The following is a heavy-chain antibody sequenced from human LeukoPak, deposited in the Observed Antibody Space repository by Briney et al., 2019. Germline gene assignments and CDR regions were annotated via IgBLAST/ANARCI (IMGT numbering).Heavy chain of an antibody. D-gene: IGHD1-20*01. CDR3: AREYNWNDVGDY. Sequence: GESLRLSCAASGFTFSRYSMNWVRQAPGKGLEWVSAISSTSSYIYYADSVKGRFTISRDNAKNSLYLQMNSLRAEDSAVYYCAREYNWNDVGDYWGQGTLVTVSS. V-gene: IGHV3-21*01. J-gene: IGHJ4*02. CDR2: ISSTSSYI. CDR1: GFTFSRYS.